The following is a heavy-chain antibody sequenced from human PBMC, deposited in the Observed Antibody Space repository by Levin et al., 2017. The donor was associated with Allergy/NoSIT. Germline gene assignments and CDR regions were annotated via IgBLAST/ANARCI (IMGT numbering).Heavy chain of an antibody. CDR3: AKDGGSRGTHK. J-gene: IGHJ4*02. V-gene: IGHV1-2*02. Sequence: ASVKVSCKASGYTFTGYYMHWLRQAPGQGLEWVGWINADTGGTHYAQKFQGRVTLTRDTSISTAYLDLRSLKSDDTAVYYCAKDGGSRGTHKWGQGTLVTVSS. D-gene: IGHD1-26*01. CDR2: INADTGGT. CDR1: GYTFTGYY.